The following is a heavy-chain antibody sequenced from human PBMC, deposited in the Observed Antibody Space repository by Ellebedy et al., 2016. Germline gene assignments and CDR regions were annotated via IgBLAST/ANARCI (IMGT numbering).Heavy chain of an antibody. CDR2: INAGNGNT. CDR1: GYTFTSYT. J-gene: IGHJ3*02. D-gene: IGHD3-22*01. V-gene: IGHV1-3*01. Sequence: ASVKVSCKASGYTFTSYTMHWVRQAPGQRLEWMGWINAGNGNTKYSQKFQGRVTINGDTSANTAYMELINLRSEDTAVYFCARDMYSSGSYYDRVAFDIWGQGTVVTVSS. CDR3: ARDMYSSGSYYDRVAFDI.